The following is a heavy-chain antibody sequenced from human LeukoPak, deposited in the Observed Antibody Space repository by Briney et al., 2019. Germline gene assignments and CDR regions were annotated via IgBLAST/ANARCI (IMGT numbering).Heavy chain of an antibody. J-gene: IGHJ6*03. D-gene: IGHD6-19*01. CDR1: GGSISSSSYY. Sequence: PSETLSLTCTVSGGSISSSSYYWGWIRQPPGKGLEWIGSIYYSGSTYYNPSLKSRVTISVDTSKNQFSLKLSSVTAADTAVYYCARRSRYSSGWYHYYYYMDVWGKGTTVTISS. V-gene: IGHV4-39*01. CDR2: IYYSGST. CDR3: ARRSRYSSGWYHYYYYMDV.